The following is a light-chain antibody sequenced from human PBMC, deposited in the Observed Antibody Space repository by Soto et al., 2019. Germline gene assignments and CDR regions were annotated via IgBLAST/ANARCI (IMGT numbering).Light chain of an antibody. Sequence: EIVFTQSPATLSLSPGERATPSCRASQSVSSTYLAWYQQQPGQAPRLLMSGTSNRATGTPDRFSGSGSGTDFTLTISRLEPEDFAVYYCQQYGSPPITFGQGTRLEIK. CDR3: QQYGSPPIT. V-gene: IGKV3-20*01. J-gene: IGKJ5*01. CDR1: QSVSSTY. CDR2: GTS.